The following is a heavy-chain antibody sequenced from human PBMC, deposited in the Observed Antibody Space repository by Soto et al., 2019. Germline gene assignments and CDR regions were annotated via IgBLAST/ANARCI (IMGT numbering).Heavy chain of an antibody. Sequence: GGSLRLSCAASGFTFSSYAMSWVRQAPGKGLEWVSAISGSGGSTYYADSVKGRFTISRDNSKNTLYLQMNSLRAEDTAVYYCAKDQYSSSYYYYYMDAWGKGTTVTVSS. D-gene: IGHD6-6*01. V-gene: IGHV3-23*01. CDR2: ISGSGGST. J-gene: IGHJ6*03. CDR1: GFTFSSYA. CDR3: AKDQYSSSYYYYYMDA.